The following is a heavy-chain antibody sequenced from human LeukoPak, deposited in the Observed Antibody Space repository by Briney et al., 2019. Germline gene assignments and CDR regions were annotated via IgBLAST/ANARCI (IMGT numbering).Heavy chain of an antibody. V-gene: IGHV3-21*01. D-gene: IGHD4-23*01. CDR3: ARASSGGAFDI. CDR2: ISSSSSYI. Sequence: PGGSLRLSCAASGFTFSSYSINWVRQAPGKGLEWVSSISSSSSYIYYADSVKGRFTISRDNAKNSLYLQMNSLRAEDTAVYYCARASSGGAFDIWGQGTMVTVSS. CDR1: GFTFSSYS. J-gene: IGHJ3*02.